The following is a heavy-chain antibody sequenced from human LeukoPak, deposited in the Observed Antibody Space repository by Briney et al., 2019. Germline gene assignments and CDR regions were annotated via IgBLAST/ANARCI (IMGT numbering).Heavy chain of an antibody. CDR1: GFTFSSYA. CDR2: ISGSGGST. CDR3: AKDPYSSGWSYYFDY. V-gene: IGHV3-23*01. D-gene: IGHD6-19*01. J-gene: IGHJ4*02. Sequence: GGSLRLSCAASGFTFSSYAMSWVRQAPGKGLEWVSAISGSGGSTYYADSMKGRFTISRDNSKNTLYLQMNSLRAEDTAVYYCAKDPYSSGWSYYFDYWGQGTLVTVSS.